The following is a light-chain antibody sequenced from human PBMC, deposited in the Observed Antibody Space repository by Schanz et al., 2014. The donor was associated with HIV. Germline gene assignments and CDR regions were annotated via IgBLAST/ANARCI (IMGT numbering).Light chain of an antibody. J-gene: IGKJ2*01. CDR3: QQSYSATPYT. CDR2: ATS. V-gene: IGKV1-39*01. Sequence: DIQMTQSPSALSASLRDRVTITCRASQTVFTDLAWYQQKPGKAPQLLIYATSLLHTGVPSRFSGSGSGTHFTLTITSLQFEDFATYYCQQSYSATPYTFGLGTKVEI. CDR1: QTVFTD.